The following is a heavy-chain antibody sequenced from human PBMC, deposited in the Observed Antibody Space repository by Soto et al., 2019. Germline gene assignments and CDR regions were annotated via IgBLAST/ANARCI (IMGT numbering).Heavy chain of an antibody. CDR2: IIPIFGTA. V-gene: IGHV1-69*12. D-gene: IGHD3-22*01. Sequence: QVQLVQSGAEVKKPGSSVKVSCKASGGTFSSYAISWVRQAPGQGLEWMGGIIPIFGTANYAQKFQGRVTITADESTRTAYMELSSLRSEDTAVYYCARVGGTYYYDSSGPGADYWGQGTLVTVSS. CDR1: GGTFSSYA. CDR3: ARVGGTYYYDSSGPGADY. J-gene: IGHJ4*02.